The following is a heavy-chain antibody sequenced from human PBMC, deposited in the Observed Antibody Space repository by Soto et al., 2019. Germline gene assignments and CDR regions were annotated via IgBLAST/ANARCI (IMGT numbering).Heavy chain of an antibody. V-gene: IGHV4-30-4*01. Sequence: SETLSLTCTVSGGSISSGDYYWSWIRQPPGKGLEWIGYIYYSGSTYYNPSLKSRVTISVDTSKNQFSLKLSSVTASDTAMYYCARGPYDSTGYFSAFDIWGQGTMVTVSS. CDR1: GGSISSGDYY. CDR3: ARGPYDSTGYFSAFDI. D-gene: IGHD3-22*01. J-gene: IGHJ3*02. CDR2: IYYSGST.